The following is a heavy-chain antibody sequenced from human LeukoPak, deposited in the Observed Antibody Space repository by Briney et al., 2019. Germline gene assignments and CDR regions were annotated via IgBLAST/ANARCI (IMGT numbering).Heavy chain of an antibody. J-gene: IGHJ4*02. V-gene: IGHV3-53*05. Sequence: SGGSLRLSCAASGFAVTNTFMTWVRQAPGKGLEWVSVIHSGGTTDYAGSVKGRFTISRDKSKNTLYLQMNSLRAEDTAVYYCAKDLTRKQIFGVVIPYGPGDYWGQGTLVTVSS. CDR3: AKDLTRKQIFGVVIPYGPGDY. D-gene: IGHD3-3*01. CDR2: IHSGGTT. CDR1: GFAVTNTF.